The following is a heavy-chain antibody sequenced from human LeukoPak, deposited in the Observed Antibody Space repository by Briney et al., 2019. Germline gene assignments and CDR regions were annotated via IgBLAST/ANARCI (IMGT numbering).Heavy chain of an antibody. D-gene: IGHD3-22*01. J-gene: IGHJ3*02. V-gene: IGHV4-59*08. Sequence: MSSETLSLTCTVSGDSISGDYWSWIRQSPGKGLEWIGYFHHTAGTRYNPSLQSRVTISIDTSRNHFSLKLNSLSAADTAVYFCARLLDYDSSGDPDTFDIWGQGTMVTVSS. CDR1: GDSISGDY. CDR3: ARLLDYDSSGDPDTFDI. CDR2: FHHTAGT.